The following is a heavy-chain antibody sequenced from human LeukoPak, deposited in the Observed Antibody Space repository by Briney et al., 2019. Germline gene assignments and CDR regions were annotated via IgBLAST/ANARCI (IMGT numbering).Heavy chain of an antibody. CDR3: ARDTDIVVVPAAFYYYYGMDV. CDR2: IYTSGST. V-gene: IGHV4-4*07. D-gene: IGHD2-2*01. CDR1: GGSISSYY. Sequence: SETLSLTCTVSGGSISSYYWSWIRQPAGKGLEWIGRIYTSGSTSYNPSLKSRVTMSVDTSKNQFSLKLSSVTAADTAVYYCARDTDIVVVPAAFYYYYGMDVWGQGTTVTVSS. J-gene: IGHJ6*02.